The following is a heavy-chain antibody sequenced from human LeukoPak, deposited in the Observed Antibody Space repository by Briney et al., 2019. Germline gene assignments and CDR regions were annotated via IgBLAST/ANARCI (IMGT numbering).Heavy chain of an antibody. CDR2: ISSSSSTI. J-gene: IGHJ6*03. CDR3: ASDRSGSRLGRYYYYYMDV. CDR1: GFTFSSYS. Sequence: GGSLRLSCAASGFTFSSYSMNWVRQAPGKGLEWVSYISSSSSTIYYADSVKGRFTISRDNAKNSLYLQMNSLRAEDTAVYYCASDRSGSRLGRYYYYYMDVWGKGTTVTVSS. V-gene: IGHV3-48*01. D-gene: IGHD3-3*01.